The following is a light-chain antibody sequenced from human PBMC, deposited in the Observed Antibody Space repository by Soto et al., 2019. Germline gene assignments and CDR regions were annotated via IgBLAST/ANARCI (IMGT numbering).Light chain of an antibody. Sequence: EIVMTQSPATLSVSPGERAALSCRASQSISSNLAWYQQKPGQAPRLLIFRASTRATGIPAMFSGSASGTEFTLAISSLQSDDVAVYYCQQYNHWPLTFGQGTKVEIK. CDR1: QSISSN. CDR2: RAS. CDR3: QQYNHWPLT. J-gene: IGKJ1*01. V-gene: IGKV3-15*01.